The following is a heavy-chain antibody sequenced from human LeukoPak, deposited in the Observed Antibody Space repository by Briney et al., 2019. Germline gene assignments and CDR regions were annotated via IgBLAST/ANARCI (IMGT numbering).Heavy chain of an antibody. D-gene: IGHD3-3*01. CDR2: INHGGST. CDR3: ARDQRFLDYYYGMDV. J-gene: IGHJ6*02. Sequence: PSETLSLTCTVNGGSFSDYYWTWIRQPPGKGLEWIGEINHGGSTNYNPSLKSRVTMSVDTSKNQFSLKLSSVTAADTAVYYCARDQRFLDYYYGMDVWGQGTTVTVSS. V-gene: IGHV4-34*01. CDR1: GGSFSDYY.